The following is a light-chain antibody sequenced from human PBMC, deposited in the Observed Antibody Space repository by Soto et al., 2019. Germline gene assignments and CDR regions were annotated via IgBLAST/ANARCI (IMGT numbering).Light chain of an antibody. Sequence: EIVLTRSPATLSLSPGERATLSCRASQTVGRSLAWYQQKPGQAPRLLISDASNRATGIPARFSGSGSGTDFTLTVSSLESEDFAIYFCQQRFNWPLTFGQGTRLENK. CDR3: QQRFNWPLT. V-gene: IGKV3-11*01. J-gene: IGKJ5*01. CDR2: DAS. CDR1: QTVGRS.